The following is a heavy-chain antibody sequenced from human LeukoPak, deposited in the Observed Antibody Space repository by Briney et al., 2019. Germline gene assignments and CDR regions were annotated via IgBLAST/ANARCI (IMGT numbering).Heavy chain of an antibody. D-gene: IGHD6-6*01. CDR1: GFTFSSYW. J-gene: IGHJ4*02. CDR2: ISGSGGST. V-gene: IGHV3-23*01. Sequence: PGGSLRLSCAASGFTFSSYWMSWVRQAPGKGLEWVSAISGSGGSTYYADSVKGRFIISRDNSKNTLYLQMNSLRAEDTAVYYCAKLGGYSSSFFDYWGQGTLVTVSS. CDR3: AKLGGYSSSFFDY.